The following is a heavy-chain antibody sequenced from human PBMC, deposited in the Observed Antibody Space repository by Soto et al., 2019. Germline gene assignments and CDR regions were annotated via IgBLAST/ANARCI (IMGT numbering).Heavy chain of an antibody. D-gene: IGHD4-17*01. Sequence: GGSLRLSCAASGFTFSNAWMSWVRQAPGKGLEWVGRIKSKTDGGTTDYAAPVKGRFTISRDDSKNTLYLQMNSLKTEDTAVYYCTTDLTPDYGDYVFEKYWGQGTLVTVSS. CDR1: GFTFSNAW. V-gene: IGHV3-15*01. CDR2: IKSKTDGGTT. CDR3: TTDLTPDYGDYVFEKY. J-gene: IGHJ4*02.